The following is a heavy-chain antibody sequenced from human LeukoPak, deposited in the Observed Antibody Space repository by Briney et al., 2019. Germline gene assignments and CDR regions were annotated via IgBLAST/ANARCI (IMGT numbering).Heavy chain of an antibody. CDR2: ISYDGSNK. J-gene: IGHJ4*02. D-gene: IGHD2-2*01. V-gene: IGHV3-30*04. CDR1: GFTFSSYA. CDR3: ASSPLNYCSSTSCHVSDY. Sequence: GGSLRLSCAASGFTFSSYAMHWVRQAPGKGLEWVAVISYDGSNKYYADSVKGRFTIPRDNSKNTLYLQMNSLRAEDTAVYYGASSPLNYCSSTSCHVSDYWGQGTLVTVSS.